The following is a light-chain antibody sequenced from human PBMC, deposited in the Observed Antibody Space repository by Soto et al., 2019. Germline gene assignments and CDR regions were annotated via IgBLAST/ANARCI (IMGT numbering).Light chain of an antibody. V-gene: IGKV3-11*01. CDR2: DAS. J-gene: IGKJ4*01. CDR1: QSINRH. Sequence: EIVLTQSPATLSLSPGERATLSCRASQSINRHLAWYRQKPGQAPRLLIYDASNRATGIPARFSGSGSGTGFTLTISSLEPEDFGVYSCQRRSNWPPVTFGGGTKVEIK. CDR3: QRRSNWPPVT.